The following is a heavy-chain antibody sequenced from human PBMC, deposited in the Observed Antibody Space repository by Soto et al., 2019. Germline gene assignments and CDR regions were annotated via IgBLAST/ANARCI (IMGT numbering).Heavy chain of an antibody. Sequence: SVKVSCKASGGTFSSYTISWVRQAPGQGLEWMGRIIPILGIANYAQKFQGRVTITADKSTSTAYMELSSLRSEDTAMYYCARGAPTRRPYYYMDVWGKGTTVTVSS. J-gene: IGHJ6*03. CDR3: ARGAPTRRPYYYMDV. CDR1: GGTFSSYT. D-gene: IGHD6-25*01. V-gene: IGHV1-69*02. CDR2: IIPILGIA.